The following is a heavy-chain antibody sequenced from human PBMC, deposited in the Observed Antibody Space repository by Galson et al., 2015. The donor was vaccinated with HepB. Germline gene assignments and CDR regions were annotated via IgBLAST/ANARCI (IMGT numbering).Heavy chain of an antibody. CDR2: INPTGDTT. Sequence: SVKVSCKASGYTFTRNYMHWVRQAPGQGLEWIGMINPTGDTTSYAQKFQDRVTMTRETPTSTLYLELSSLRSDDTAIYYCARGREDSPRTCDIWGQGTMVAVSS. J-gene: IGHJ3*02. CDR1: GYTFTRNY. V-gene: IGHV1-46*01. CDR3: ARGREDSPRTCDI.